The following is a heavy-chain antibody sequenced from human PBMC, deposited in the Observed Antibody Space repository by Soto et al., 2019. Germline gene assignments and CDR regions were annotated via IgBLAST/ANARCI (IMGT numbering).Heavy chain of an antibody. V-gene: IGHV3-7*05. Sequence: EVQLVESGGGLVQPGGSLRLSCAASGFTFSSYWMSWVRQAPGKGLEWVANIKQDGSEKYYVDSVKGRFTISRDNAKNSLYLQMNSLRAEDRGVYYCARDHCALIVVALGAFDIWGQGTMVTVSS. CDR3: ARDHCALIVVALGAFDI. CDR2: IKQDGSEK. CDR1: GFTFSSYW. D-gene: IGHD3-22*01. J-gene: IGHJ3*02.